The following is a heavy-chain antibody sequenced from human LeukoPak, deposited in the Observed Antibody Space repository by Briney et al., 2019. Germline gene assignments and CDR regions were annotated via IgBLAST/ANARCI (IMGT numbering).Heavy chain of an antibody. CDR3: VKDDSYYYDSSGYPH. J-gene: IGHJ4*02. CDR2: ISSNGGST. Sequence: PGGSLRLSCSASGFTFSTYFMHWVRQAPGKGLEYVSAISSNGGSTYYADSVKGRFTISRDNSKNTLYLQMSSLRAEDTAVYHYVKDDSYYYDSSGYPHWGQGTLVTVSS. D-gene: IGHD3-22*01. V-gene: IGHV3-64D*09. CDR1: GFTFSTYF.